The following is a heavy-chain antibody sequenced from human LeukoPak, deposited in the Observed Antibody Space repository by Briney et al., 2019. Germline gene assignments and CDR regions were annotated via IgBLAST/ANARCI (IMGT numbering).Heavy chain of an antibody. V-gene: IGHV3-30-3*01. J-gene: IGHJ4*02. CDR2: ISYDGSNK. CDR3: ARDYYDSSGFLGPYDY. Sequence: GGSLRLSCAASGFTFSDYYMSWIRQAPGKGLEWVAVISYDGSNKYYADSVKGRFTISRDNSKNTLYLQMNSLRAEDTAVYYCARDYYDSSGFLGPYDYWGRGTLVTVSS. D-gene: IGHD3-22*01. CDR1: GFTFSDYY.